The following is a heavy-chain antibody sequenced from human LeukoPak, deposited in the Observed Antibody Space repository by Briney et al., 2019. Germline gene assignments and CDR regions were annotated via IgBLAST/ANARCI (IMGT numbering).Heavy chain of an antibody. CDR2: ISYDGSNK. CDR3: AKDRDYGSGIGYFDY. CDR1: GFTFSSYG. D-gene: IGHD3-10*01. Sequence: GGSLRLSCAVSGFTFSSYGMHWVRQAPGKGLEWVAVISYDGSNKYYADSVKGRFTISRDNSKNTLYLQMNSLRAEDTAVYYCAKDRDYGSGIGYFDYWGQGTLVTVSS. J-gene: IGHJ4*02. V-gene: IGHV3-30*18.